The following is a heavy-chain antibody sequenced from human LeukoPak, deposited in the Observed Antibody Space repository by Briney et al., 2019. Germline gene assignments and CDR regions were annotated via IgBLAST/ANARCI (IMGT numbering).Heavy chain of an antibody. CDR2: VSGSSGGT. J-gene: IGHJ4*02. D-gene: IGHD3-3*01. Sequence: GGSLRLSCAASGFTFSNFAMNWVRQAPGKGLEWVSLVSGSSGGTYYADSVKGRFTISRDNSKNTLYLQMNSLRAEDTAVYYCAKDFYDFSTGYRSGFDYWGQGTLVTVSS. CDR3: AKDFYDFSTGYRSGFDY. CDR1: GFTFSNFA. V-gene: IGHV3-23*01.